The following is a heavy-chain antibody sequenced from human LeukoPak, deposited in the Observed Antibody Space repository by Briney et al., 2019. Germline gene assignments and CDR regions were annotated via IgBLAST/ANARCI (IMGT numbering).Heavy chain of an antibody. V-gene: IGHV4-39*01. CDR2: IYSGGST. Sequence: PSETLSLTCTVSGGSISSSSYYWDWIRQSPGKGLEWIGNIYSGGSTYYTPSLKSRVTISVDTSKNQFSLKLSSVTAADTAIYFCARHSRSGSDGYEYAFDIWGQGTMVTVSS. D-gene: IGHD5-12*01. J-gene: IGHJ3*02. CDR3: ARHSRSGSDGYEYAFDI. CDR1: GGSISSSSYY.